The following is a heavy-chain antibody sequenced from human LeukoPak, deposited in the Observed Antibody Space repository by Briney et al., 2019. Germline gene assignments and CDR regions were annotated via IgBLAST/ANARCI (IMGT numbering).Heavy chain of an antibody. CDR3: AREGTLRCIDY. V-gene: IGHV3-66*02. J-gene: IGHJ4*02. CDR2: IYSGGST. CDR1: GFTESSNY. Sequence: PGGSVSLFCAASGFTESSNYEIYVPQAPGEGLEGVSVIYSGGSTYDADSVKGRFTISRDNSKNTLYLQMNSLRAEDTAVNCCAREGTLRCIDYWGQGTLVTVSS. D-gene: IGHD4-17*01.